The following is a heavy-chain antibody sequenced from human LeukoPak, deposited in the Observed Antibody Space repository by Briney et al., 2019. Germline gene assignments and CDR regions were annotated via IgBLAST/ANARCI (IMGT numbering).Heavy chain of an antibody. CDR2: IYSGGST. D-gene: IGHD1-20*01. V-gene: IGHV3-53*01. J-gene: IGHJ4*02. CDR3: AKSRVTGTGGSLNY. Sequence: PGGSLRLSCAASGFTVSSNYMSWVRQAPGKGLEWVSVIYSGGSTYYADSVKGRFTISRDNSKNTLYLQMNSLRAEDTAVYYCAKSRVTGTGGSLNYWGRGSLVTVSS. CDR1: GFTVSSNY.